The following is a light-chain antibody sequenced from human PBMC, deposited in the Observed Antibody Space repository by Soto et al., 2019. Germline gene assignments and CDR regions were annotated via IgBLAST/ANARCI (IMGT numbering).Light chain of an antibody. CDR2: DVS. V-gene: IGLV2-11*01. CDR1: SSDVGGYNY. CDR3: CSYGGSYYV. Sequence: QSALTQPRSVSGSPGQSVTISCTGTSSDVGGYNYVSWYQQHPGKAPKLMIYDVSNRPSGVPDRFSGSKSGNTASLTISGLQAEDEDDYYCCSYGGSYYVFGTGTKVTVL. J-gene: IGLJ1*01.